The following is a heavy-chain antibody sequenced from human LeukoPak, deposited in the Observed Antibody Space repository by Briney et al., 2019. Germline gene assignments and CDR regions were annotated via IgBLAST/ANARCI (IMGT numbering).Heavy chain of an antibody. V-gene: IGHV3-23*01. CDR1: GFTFSSYA. Sequence: GGSLRLSCAAPGFTFSSYAMSWVRQAPGKGLEWVSAISGSGGSTYYADSVKGRFTISRDNSKNTLYLQMNSLRAEDTAVYYCAREPPGSDCSSTSCYPRTPRWGQGTLVTVSS. D-gene: IGHD2-2*01. J-gene: IGHJ4*02. CDR2: ISGSGGST. CDR3: AREPPGSDCSSTSCYPRTPR.